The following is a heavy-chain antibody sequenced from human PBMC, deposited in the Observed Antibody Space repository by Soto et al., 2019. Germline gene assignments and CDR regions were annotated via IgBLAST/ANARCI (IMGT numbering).Heavy chain of an antibody. J-gene: IGHJ6*02. CDR1: GFTFSSYS. CDR2: ISGSGGST. D-gene: IGHD6-6*01. CDR3: AKTGALSIAARPYYYYGMDV. V-gene: IGHV3-23*01. Sequence: PGGYLRLSCAASGFTFSSYSIRWVRQAPGKGLEWVSAISGSGGSTYCADCVNGRFTIYRDNSQNTLYVQMNSVRAEDTAVYYCAKTGALSIAARPYYYYGMDVWGQGTTVTVSS.